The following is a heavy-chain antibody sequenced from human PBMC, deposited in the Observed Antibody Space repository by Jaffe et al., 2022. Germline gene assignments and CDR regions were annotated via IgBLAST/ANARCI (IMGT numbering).Heavy chain of an antibody. V-gene: IGHV3-9*01. CDR2: ISWNSGSI. J-gene: IGHJ6*03. D-gene: IGHD3-3*01. Sequence: EVQLVESGGGLVQPGRSLRLSCAASGFTFDDYAMHWVRQAPGKGLEWVSGISWNSGSIGYADSVKGRFTISRDNAKNSLYLQMNSLRAEDTALYYCAKDSYDFWSGLHMDVWGKGTTVTVSS. CDR3: AKDSYDFWSGLHMDV. CDR1: GFTFDDYA.